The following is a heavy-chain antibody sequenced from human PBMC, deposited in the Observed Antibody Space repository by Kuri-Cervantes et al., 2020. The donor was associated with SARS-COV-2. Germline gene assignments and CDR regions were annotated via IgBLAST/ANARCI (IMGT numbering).Heavy chain of an antibody. CDR1: GGSITSRRYY. CDR2: IYYSGST. CDR3: ASPRITMVRGVITPYYYGMDV. J-gene: IGHJ6*02. V-gene: IGHV4-61*05. Sequence: SETLSLTCSVSGGSITSRRYYWGWIRQPPGKGLEWIGYIYYSGSTNYNPSLKSRVTISVDTSKNQFSLKLSSVTAADTAVYYCASPRITMVRGVITPYYYGMDVWGQGTTVTVSS. D-gene: IGHD3-10*01.